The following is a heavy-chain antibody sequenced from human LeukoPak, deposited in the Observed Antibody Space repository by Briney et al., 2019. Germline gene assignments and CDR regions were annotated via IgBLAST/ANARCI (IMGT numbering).Heavy chain of an antibody. J-gene: IGHJ4*02. CDR1: GFTFSSYW. CDR3: ARDVFGSIDY. Sequence: GALRLSCAASGFTFSSYWMSWVRQAPGKGLEWVANIKQDGSEKYYVDSVKGRFTISRDNSKNTLYLQMNSLGPEDTAVYYCARDVFGSIDYWGQGTLVTVSS. D-gene: IGHD3-10*02. V-gene: IGHV3-7*01. CDR2: IKQDGSEK.